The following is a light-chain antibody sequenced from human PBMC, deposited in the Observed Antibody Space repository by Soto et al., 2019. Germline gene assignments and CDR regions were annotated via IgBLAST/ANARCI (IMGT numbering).Light chain of an antibody. V-gene: IGKV3-20*01. Sequence: EIVLTQSPGTLSLSPGERATLSCRASQTISSDYLAWYQQRPGQAPRLLIYGASNRATGIPDRFSGSGSGTDFTLTISSLEPEDFAVYYCQQYGTSPLTFGQGTKVEIK. J-gene: IGKJ1*01. CDR2: GAS. CDR1: QTISSDY. CDR3: QQYGTSPLT.